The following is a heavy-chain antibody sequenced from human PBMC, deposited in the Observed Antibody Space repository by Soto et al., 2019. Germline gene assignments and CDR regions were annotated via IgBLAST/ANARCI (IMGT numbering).Heavy chain of an antibody. J-gene: IGHJ4*02. Sequence: HLQMQESGPGLVKPSETLSLTCTVSGGSISSSSCFWGWIRQPPGKGLEWIGSIYHTGNTNHNPSFKGRVTTSVDTSNNQFSLKLTSVTAADTAVYFCARHQDGDYVPLNYWGQGTLVTVSS. CDR1: GGSISSSSCF. CDR2: IYHTGNT. V-gene: IGHV4-39*01. CDR3: ARHQDGDYVPLNY. D-gene: IGHD4-17*01.